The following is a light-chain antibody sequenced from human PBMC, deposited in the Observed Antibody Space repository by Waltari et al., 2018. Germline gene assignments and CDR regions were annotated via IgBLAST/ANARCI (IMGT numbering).Light chain of an antibody. J-gene: IGKJ4*01. CDR3: QKYYSTPHS. Sequence: DIVMTQSPYSLAVSLGARATIHCKSSGSVLYFSNGQDYLPCYPQKPVQPPRLLIHWASTRESGFPDRFSGSGSGTDFSLTIRRLQAGDVALYYCQKYYSTPHSIGGGTKVEIK. CDR2: WAS. V-gene: IGKV4-1*01. CDR1: GSVLYFSNGQDY.